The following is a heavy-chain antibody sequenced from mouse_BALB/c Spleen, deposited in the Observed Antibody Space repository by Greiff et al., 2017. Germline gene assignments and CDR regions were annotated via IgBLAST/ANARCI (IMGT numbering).Heavy chain of an antibody. CDR2: ISYSGST. Sequence: EVKLVESGPSLVKPSQTLSLTCSVTGDSITSGYWNWIRKFPGNKLEYMGYISYSGSTYYNPSLKSRISITRDTSKNQYYLQLNSVTTEDTATYYGARYINRYEYAMDYWGQGTSVTVSS. D-gene: IGHD2-14*01. V-gene: IGHV3-8*02. CDR3: ARYINRYEYAMDY. J-gene: IGHJ4*01. CDR1: GDSITSGY.